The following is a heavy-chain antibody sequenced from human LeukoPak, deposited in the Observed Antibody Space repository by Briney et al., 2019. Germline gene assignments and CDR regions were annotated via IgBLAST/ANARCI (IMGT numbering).Heavy chain of an antibody. Sequence: PGGSLRLSCAASGFTFSNAWMSWVRQAPGKGLEWVGRIKSKTDGGTTDYAATVKGRFTISRDDSKNTLYLQMNSLRAEDTAVYYCAKASGSYGDAFDIWGQGTMVTVSS. V-gene: IGHV3-15*01. CDR2: IKSKTDGGTT. CDR3: AKASGSYGDAFDI. J-gene: IGHJ3*02. CDR1: GFTFSNAW. D-gene: IGHD1-26*01.